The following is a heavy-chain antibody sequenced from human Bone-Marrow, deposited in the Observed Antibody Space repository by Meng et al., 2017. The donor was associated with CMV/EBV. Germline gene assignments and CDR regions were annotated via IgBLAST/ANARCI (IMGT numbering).Heavy chain of an antibody. CDR2: ISSSGSTI. Sequence: GGSLRLSCAASGFTFSSYEMNWVRQAPGKGLEWVSYISSSGSTIYYADSVKGRFTISRDNAKNSLYLQMNSLRAEETAVYYCARDRLYSYGYLDAFDIWGQGTMVTVSS. J-gene: IGHJ3*02. CDR3: ARDRLYSYGYLDAFDI. V-gene: IGHV3-48*03. D-gene: IGHD5-18*01. CDR1: GFTFSSYE.